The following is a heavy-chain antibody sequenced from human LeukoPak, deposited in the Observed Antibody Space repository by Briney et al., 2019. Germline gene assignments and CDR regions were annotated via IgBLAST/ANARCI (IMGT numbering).Heavy chain of an antibody. CDR1: GYTFTSYD. Sequence: VASVKVSCKASGYTFTSYDINWVRQATGQGLEWMGWMNPNSGNTGYAQKFQGRVTITRNTSISTAYMELSRLRSDDTAVYYCARDLHGYSGYPGGYWGQGTLVTVSS. J-gene: IGHJ4*02. V-gene: IGHV1-8*03. CDR3: ARDLHGYSGYPGGY. CDR2: MNPNSGNT. D-gene: IGHD5-12*01.